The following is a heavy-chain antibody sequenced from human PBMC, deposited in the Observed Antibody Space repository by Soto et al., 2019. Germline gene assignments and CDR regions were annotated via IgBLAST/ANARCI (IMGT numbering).Heavy chain of an antibody. Sequence: EVQLVESGGGLVQPGGSLRLSCAASGFTFSSYWMHWVRQAPGKGLEWVSRINDDGRRTSYADSVKGRFTISRDNAKNTLDLQMNSLRDDDTAIYYCARRHRPSSTSDYWGQGTLVTVSS. CDR2: INDDGRRT. J-gene: IGHJ4*02. CDR1: GFTFSSYW. V-gene: IGHV3-74*01. CDR3: ARRHRPSSTSDY.